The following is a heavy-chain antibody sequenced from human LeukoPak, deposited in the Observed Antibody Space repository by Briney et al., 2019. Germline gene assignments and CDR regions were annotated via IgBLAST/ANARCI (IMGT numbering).Heavy chain of an antibody. CDR1: GYTFTNYG. D-gene: IGHD6-19*01. J-gene: IGHJ6*03. V-gene: IGHV1-18*01. Sequence: ASVKVSCKASGYTFTNYGISWVRQAPGQGLECMGWISAYNGNTNYARKLQGRVTMTTDTSTSTAYMELRSLRSDDTAVYYCARDGYSSGWYGLNYYYYYYMDVWGKGTTVTISS. CDR3: ARDGYSSGWYGLNYYYYYYMDV. CDR2: ISAYNGNT.